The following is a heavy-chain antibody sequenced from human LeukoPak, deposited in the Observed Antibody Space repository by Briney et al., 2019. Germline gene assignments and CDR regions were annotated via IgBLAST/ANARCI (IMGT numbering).Heavy chain of an antibody. CDR2: IYYSGST. CDR3: ARELSSGYKYYFDY. D-gene: IGHD3-22*01. J-gene: IGHJ4*02. Sequence: SETLSLTCTVSGGSISSYYWSWIRQPPGEGLEWIGYIYYSGSTNYNPSLKSRVTISVDTSKNQFSLKLSSVTAADTAVYYCARELSSGYKYYFDYWGQGTLVTVSS. CDR1: GGSISSYY. V-gene: IGHV4-59*01.